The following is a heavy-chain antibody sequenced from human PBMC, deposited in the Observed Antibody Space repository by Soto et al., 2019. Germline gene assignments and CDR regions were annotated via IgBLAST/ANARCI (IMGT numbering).Heavy chain of an antibody. D-gene: IGHD3-10*01. CDR3: ARDQNGSGNYYTRYFDY. Sequence: SETLSLTCAVSGGSINSRYWWCWVRQSPGKGLEWIGEIYHSGSTNYNPSLKSRVTISVDKSKNQFSLNLSSVTAVDTAVYYCARDQNGSGNYYTRYFDYWGQGTLVTVSS. CDR1: GGSINSRYW. CDR2: IYHSGST. J-gene: IGHJ4*02. V-gene: IGHV4-4*02.